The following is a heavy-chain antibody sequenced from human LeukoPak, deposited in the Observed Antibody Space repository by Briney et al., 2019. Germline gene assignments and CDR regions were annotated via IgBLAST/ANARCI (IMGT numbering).Heavy chain of an antibody. CDR1: GFTFSSYW. V-gene: IGHV3-7*01. Sequence: HPGGSLRLSCAASGFTFSSYWMSWVRQAPGKGLGWVANIREDGSEKYYVDSVKGRFTISRDNAKNSLFLQMDSLRAEDTAVYYCARPMLNGWYDYWGQGTLVTVSS. J-gene: IGHJ4*02. D-gene: IGHD6-19*01. CDR2: IREDGSEK. CDR3: ARPMLNGWYDY.